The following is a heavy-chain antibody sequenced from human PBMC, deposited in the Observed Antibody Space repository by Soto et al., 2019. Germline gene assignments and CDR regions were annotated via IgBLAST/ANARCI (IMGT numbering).Heavy chain of an antibody. V-gene: IGHV4-59*11. CDR3: ARDLPSRGWCDP. CDR1: GVSITSHY. J-gene: IGHJ5*02. Sequence: SETLSLTCDVSGVSITSHYWNWIRQSPGMGLEWIGSTYFRGSASYNPSLKSRVTISLDTSKDQLSLTLSAVTAADSAVYYCARDLPSRGWCDPWGTGILVT. CDR2: TYFRGSA.